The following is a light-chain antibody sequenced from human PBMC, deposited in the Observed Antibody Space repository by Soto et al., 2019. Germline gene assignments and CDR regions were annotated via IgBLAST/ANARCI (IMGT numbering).Light chain of an antibody. CDR3: QAWDSTSDHVV. V-gene: IGLV3-21*04. CDR1: NIGDKN. J-gene: IGLJ2*01. Sequence: SYVLTQTPSVSVAPGKTTRITCGGNNIGDKNVHWYQEKPGQAPVVVIYNDSDRPSGIPERFSGSNSGNTATLTISRVEAGDEADYYCQAWDSTSDHVVFGGGTQLTVL. CDR2: NDS.